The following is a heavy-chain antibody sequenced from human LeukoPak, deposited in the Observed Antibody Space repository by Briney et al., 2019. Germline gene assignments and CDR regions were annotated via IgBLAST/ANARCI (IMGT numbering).Heavy chain of an antibody. V-gene: IGHV1-69*04. CDR2: IIPILGIA. CDR1: GGTFSSYA. D-gene: IGHD3-16*01. Sequence: ASVKVSCKASGGTFSSYAISWVRQAPGQGLEWMGRIIPILGIANYAQKFQGRVTITADKSTSTAYMELSSLRSEDTAVYYCATDRGGGEVAFDIWGQGTMVTVSS. J-gene: IGHJ3*02. CDR3: ATDRGGGEVAFDI.